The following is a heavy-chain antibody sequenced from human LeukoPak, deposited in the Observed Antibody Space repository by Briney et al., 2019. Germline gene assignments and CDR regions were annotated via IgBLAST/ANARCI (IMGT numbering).Heavy chain of an antibody. CDR3: ARNPHAARDDAFDI. Sequence: SETLSLTCTVPGGSISSSSYYWCWIRQPPGKGLEWIGSIYYSGSTYYNPSLKSRVTISVDTSKNQFSLKLSSVTAADTAVYYCARNPHAARDDAFDIWGQGTMVTVSS. V-gene: IGHV4-39*01. D-gene: IGHD6-6*01. J-gene: IGHJ3*02. CDR2: IYYSGST. CDR1: GGSISSSSYY.